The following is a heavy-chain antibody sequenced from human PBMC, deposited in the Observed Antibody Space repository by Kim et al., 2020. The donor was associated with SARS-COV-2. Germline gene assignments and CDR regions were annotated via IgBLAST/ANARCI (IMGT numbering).Heavy chain of an antibody. V-gene: IGHV1-69*04. J-gene: IGHJ4*02. CDR3: ARDLMGSMDY. D-gene: IGHD3-16*01. CDR2: IA. Sequence: IANYAQKFQGRVTITADKATSTAYMELSSLRSEDTAVYYCARDLMGSMDYWGQGTLVTVSS.